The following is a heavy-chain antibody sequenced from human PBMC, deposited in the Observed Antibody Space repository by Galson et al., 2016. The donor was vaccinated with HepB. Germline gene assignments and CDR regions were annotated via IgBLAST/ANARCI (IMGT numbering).Heavy chain of an antibody. V-gene: IGHV4-59*01. CDR2: IYYSGSI. Sequence: SETLSLTCNVSGVSMSSYYWSWIRQPPGKGLEWIAYIYYSGSINYNPSLRSRVSVSVDTSKSQFSLTLSSVTAADTAVYYCARDFPDNYGAGSCWFDPWSQGTLVTVSS. D-gene: IGHD3-10*01. CDR3: ARDFPDNYGAGSCWFDP. J-gene: IGHJ5*02. CDR1: GVSMSSYY.